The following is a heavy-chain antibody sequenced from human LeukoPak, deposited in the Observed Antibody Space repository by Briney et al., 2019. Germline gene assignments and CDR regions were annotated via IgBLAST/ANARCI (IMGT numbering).Heavy chain of an antibody. CDR1: GFTFRDYG. D-gene: IGHD2-21*01. CDR2: ISYDGSNK. J-gene: IGHJ4*02. Sequence: GGSLKLSCAASGFTFRDYGMHWVRQAPGKGLEWVASISYDGSNKVYADSVKGRFTISRDNSKSTLYLQMNSLRAEDTAVYYCAKVRDCGGDCLDYWGQGTLVTVSS. CDR3: AKVRDCGGDCLDY. V-gene: IGHV3-30*18.